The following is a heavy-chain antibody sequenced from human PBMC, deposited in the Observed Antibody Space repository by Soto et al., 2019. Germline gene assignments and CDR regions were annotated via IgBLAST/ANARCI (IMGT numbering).Heavy chain of an antibody. CDR1: GGSISNYY. CDR2: IYSSGTT. J-gene: IGHJ4*02. CDR3: ARQTTFSSSWYDY. D-gene: IGHD6-13*01. Sequence: KSSETLSLTXTVSGGSISNYYWTWIRQPAGKGLEWIGRIYSSGTTNYNSSLKSRLTMSVDTSKNQFSLKLTSVTAADTAVYYCARQTTFSSSWYDYWGQGSLVTVSS. V-gene: IGHV4-4*07.